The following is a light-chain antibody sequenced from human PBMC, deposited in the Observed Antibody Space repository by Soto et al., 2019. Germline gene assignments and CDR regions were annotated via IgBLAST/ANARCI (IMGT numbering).Light chain of an antibody. CDR2: AVS. V-gene: IGLV2-14*01. CDR3: SSYRSSDTLEV. J-gene: IGLJ1*01. CDR1: SDDIGAYDY. Sequence: QSVLTQPSSVSASPGQSISISCTGTSDDIGAYDYVSWYQQHPGKAPKLILYAVSDRPSGVSTRFSGSKSGNTASLTISGVQADDEAVYYCSSYRSSDTLEVFGTGTKVTVL.